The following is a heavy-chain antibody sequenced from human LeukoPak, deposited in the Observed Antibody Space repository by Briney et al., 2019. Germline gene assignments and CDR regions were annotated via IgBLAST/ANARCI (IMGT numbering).Heavy chain of an antibody. V-gene: IGHV1-18*01. D-gene: IGHD2-15*01. Sequence: GASVKVSCKASGYTLTSFSVSWVRQAPGQGLGWMGWISAYNGDTNYAQKLQGRVTMTTDTSTNTAYMELRSLRSDDTAVYYCARGDCSGGSCFLPEYFQHWGQGTLVSVSS. CDR1: GYTLTSFS. J-gene: IGHJ1*01. CDR3: ARGDCSGGSCFLPEYFQH. CDR2: ISAYNGDT.